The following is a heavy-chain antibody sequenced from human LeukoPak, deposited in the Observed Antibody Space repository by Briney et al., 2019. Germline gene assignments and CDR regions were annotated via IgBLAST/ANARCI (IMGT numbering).Heavy chain of an antibody. CDR1: GFNVAAYA. V-gene: IGHV3-43*02. J-gene: IGHJ4*02. D-gene: IGHD3-10*01. Sequence: PGGSLRLSCAASGFNVAAYAMYWVRQLPGKSLEWVSLISGDSDNRYSAASVKGRFTTSRDNSKNSLYLQMNSLTAEDTALYYCAIAYESGSFYRAFAYWGQGALVTVSS. CDR2: ISGDSDNR. CDR3: AIAYESGSFYRAFAY.